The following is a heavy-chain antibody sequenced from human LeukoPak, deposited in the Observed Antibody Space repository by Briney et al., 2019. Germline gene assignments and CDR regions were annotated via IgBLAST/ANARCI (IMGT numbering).Heavy chain of an antibody. Sequence: ASVKVSCKASGYTFTIYGLSWVRQAPGQGLEWMGWISPYNGNTNYAQKLQGRVTMTTDTSTSTAYMELRSLRSDDTAVYYCARQTEYYYGSGSYDYWGQGTLVTVSS. J-gene: IGHJ4*02. D-gene: IGHD3-10*01. V-gene: IGHV1-18*01. CDR2: ISPYNGNT. CDR1: GYTFTIYG. CDR3: ARQTEYYYGSGSYDY.